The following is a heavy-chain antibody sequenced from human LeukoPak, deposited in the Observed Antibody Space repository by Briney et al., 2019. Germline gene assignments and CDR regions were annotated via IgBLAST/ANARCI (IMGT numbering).Heavy chain of an antibody. V-gene: IGHV4-59*12. CDR2: IYYSGST. CDR3: ARNGDSSGYYSGRFDY. Sequence: SETLSLTCTVSGGSISSYYWSWIRQPPGKGLEWIGYIYYSGSTNYNPSLKSRVTISVDTSKNQFSLKLSSVTAADTAVYYCARNGDSSGYYSGRFDYWGQGTLVTVSS. J-gene: IGHJ4*02. D-gene: IGHD3-22*01. CDR1: GGSISSYY.